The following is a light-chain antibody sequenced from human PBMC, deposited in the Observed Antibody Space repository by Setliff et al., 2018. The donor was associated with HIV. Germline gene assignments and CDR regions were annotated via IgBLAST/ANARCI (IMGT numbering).Light chain of an antibody. CDR3: SSYTSSSTFYV. J-gene: IGLJ1*01. V-gene: IGLV2-14*03. CDR1: SRDVGGHNY. Sequence: QSALTQPASVSGSLGQSITMSCTGTSRDVGGHNYVSWYQQHPGKAPKLMIYDVSNRPSGVSNRFSGSKSGNTASLTISGLQAEDEADYYCSSYTSSSTFYVFGTGTKVTVL. CDR2: DVS.